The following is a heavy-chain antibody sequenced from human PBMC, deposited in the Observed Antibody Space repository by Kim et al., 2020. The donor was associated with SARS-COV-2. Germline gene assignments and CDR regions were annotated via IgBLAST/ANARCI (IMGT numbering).Heavy chain of an antibody. CDR2: INPSGGST. D-gene: IGHD3-10*01. J-gene: IGHJ4*02. CDR1: GYTFTSYY. V-gene: IGHV1-46*01. Sequence: ASVKVSCKASGYTFTSYYIHWVRQAPGQGLEWMGIINPSGGSTSYAQKFQGRVTMTRDTSTSTVYMELSSLRSEDTAVYYCARDLRSKWFGELSLDYWGQGTLVTVSS. CDR3: ARDLRSKWFGELSLDY.